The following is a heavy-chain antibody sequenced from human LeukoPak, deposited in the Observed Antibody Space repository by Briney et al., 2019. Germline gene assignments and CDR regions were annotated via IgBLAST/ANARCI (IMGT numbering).Heavy chain of an antibody. D-gene: IGHD3-22*01. V-gene: IGHV1-18*01. CDR1: GYTFTSYG. CDR2: ISAYNGNT. J-gene: IGHJ4*02. CDR3: ARVPLGHRLFAHPYYFDY. Sequence: ASVKVSCKASGYTFTSYGISWVRQAPGQGLEWMGWISAYNGNTNYAQKLQGRVTMTTDTSTSTAYMELRSLRSDDTAVYYCARVPLGHRLFAHPYYFDYWGQGTLVTVSS.